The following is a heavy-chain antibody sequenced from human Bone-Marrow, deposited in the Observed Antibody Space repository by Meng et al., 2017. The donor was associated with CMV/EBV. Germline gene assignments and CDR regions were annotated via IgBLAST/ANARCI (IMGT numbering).Heavy chain of an antibody. CDR3: ARDVSYYDILTGYPDY. V-gene: IGHV1-2*02. Sequence: QVQLVQSGAEVKKPGASVKVSCKASGYTFTGYYMHWVRQAPGQGLEWMGWINPNSGGTNYAQKFQGRVTMTRDTSITTAYMELSRLRSDDTAVYFCARDVSYYDILTGYPDYWGQGTLVTVSS. CDR1: GYTFTGYY. J-gene: IGHJ4*02. CDR2: INPNSGGT. D-gene: IGHD3-9*01.